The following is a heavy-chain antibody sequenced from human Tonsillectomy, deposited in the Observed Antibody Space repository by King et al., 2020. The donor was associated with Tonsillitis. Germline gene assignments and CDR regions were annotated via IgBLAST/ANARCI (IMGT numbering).Heavy chain of an antibody. CDR3: ARVLCGGSCSNFDS. J-gene: IGHJ4*02. CDR1: GFIFGDYY. CDR2: IRSSSIYI. V-gene: IGHV3-11*05. D-gene: IGHD2-15*01. Sequence: QLVQSGGGLVKPGGSLRLSCAASGFIFGDYYMSWIRHAPGKGLELVSYIRSSSIYIIYADSVKGRFTISRDNAKNSRYLQMNSLRAEDTAVYYCARVLCGGSCSNFDSWGQGTLVTVSS.